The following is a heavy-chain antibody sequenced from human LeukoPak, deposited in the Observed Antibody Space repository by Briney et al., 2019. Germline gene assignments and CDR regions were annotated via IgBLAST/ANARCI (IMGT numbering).Heavy chain of an antibody. CDR3: GYGGNSVDY. D-gene: IGHD4-23*01. V-gene: IGHV1-18*01. CDR1: VYTFTIYG. CDR2: ISAYNGNT. Sequence: ASVSVSSTPSVYTFTIYGISWVRQAPGQGREWMGWISAYNGNTNYAQKLQGRVTMTTDTSTSTAYMELRSLRSDDTAVYYCGYGGNSVDYWGQGTLVTVSS. J-gene: IGHJ4*02.